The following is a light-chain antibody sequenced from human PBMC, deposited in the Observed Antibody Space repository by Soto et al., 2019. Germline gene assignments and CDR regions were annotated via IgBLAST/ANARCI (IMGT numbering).Light chain of an antibody. J-gene: IGKJ1*01. CDR1: QSISIW. Sequence: DIQMTQSPSTLSASVGDRVTITCRARQSISIWLAWYQQKPGKASKLLIYDASILESGVPSRFSGSGSGTEFTLTISSLQPDDFATYYCQQYNSYRTFGHGTKVEIK. CDR3: QQYNSYRT. CDR2: DAS. V-gene: IGKV1-5*01.